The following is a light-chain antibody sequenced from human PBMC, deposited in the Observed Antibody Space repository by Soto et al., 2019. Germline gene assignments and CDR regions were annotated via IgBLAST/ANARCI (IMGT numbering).Light chain of an antibody. J-gene: IGLJ2*01. CDR1: ALPKQY. V-gene: IGLV3-25*03. CDR2: KDT. CDR3: QSADSSGTYVV. Sequence: SYELTQPPSVSVSPGQTARIACSGDALPKQYAYWYQQKPGQAPLMGIYKDTERPSGIPERFSGSSSGTTFTLTISGVQAEDEADYYCQSADSSGTYVVFGGGTKLTVL.